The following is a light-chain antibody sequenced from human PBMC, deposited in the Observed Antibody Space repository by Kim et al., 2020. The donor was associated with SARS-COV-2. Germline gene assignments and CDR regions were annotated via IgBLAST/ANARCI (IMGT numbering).Light chain of an antibody. J-gene: IGLJ7*01. CDR3: ETWASNTRV. Sequence: QLVLTQSSSASASLGSSVKLTCTLSSGHSDYLIAWHQQQPGKAPRYLMKLQGSGTYKKGNGVPDRFSGSTSGADRYLTISNLQSEDEAVYYCETWASNTRVFGGGTQLTVL. CDR2: LQGSGTY. CDR1: SGHSDYL. V-gene: IGLV4-60*03.